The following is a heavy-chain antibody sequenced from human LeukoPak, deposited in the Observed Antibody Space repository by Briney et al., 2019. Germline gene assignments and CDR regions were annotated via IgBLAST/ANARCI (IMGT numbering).Heavy chain of an antibody. CDR1: GFSFSSYA. CDR2: ISGRGGNT. D-gene: IGHD4-17*01. CDR3: AKDRHGDYGDY. J-gene: IGHJ4*02. V-gene: IGHV3-23*01. Sequence: GGSVGLSCAASGFSFSSYAMSWVLQAPGKGLEWVSTISGRGGNTYYADSVKGRFTISRDNSKNTLFLQMNSLRAEDTAVYCCAKDRHGDYGDYWGQGTLVTVSS.